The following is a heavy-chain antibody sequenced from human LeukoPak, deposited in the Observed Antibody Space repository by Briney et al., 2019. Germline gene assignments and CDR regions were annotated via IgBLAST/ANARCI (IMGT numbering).Heavy chain of an antibody. J-gene: IGHJ4*02. CDR1: GFTFSSYA. V-gene: IGHV3-30*04. D-gene: IGHD2-15*01. CDR2: ISYDGSNK. Sequence: GGSLRLYCAASGFTFSSYAMHWVRQAPGKGLEWVAVISYDGSNKYYADSVKGRFTISRDNSKNTLYLQMNSLRAEDTAVYYCARDQRCSGGSCYPGFDYWGQGTLVTVSS. CDR3: ARDQRCSGGSCYPGFDY.